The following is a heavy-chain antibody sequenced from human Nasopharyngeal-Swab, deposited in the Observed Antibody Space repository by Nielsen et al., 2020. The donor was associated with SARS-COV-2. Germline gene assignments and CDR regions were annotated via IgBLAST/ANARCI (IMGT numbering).Heavy chain of an antibody. V-gene: IGHV3-66*01. Sequence: GESLKISCAASGFTVSSNYMSWVRQAPGKGLGWVSVIYSGGSTYYADSVKGRFTISRDNSKNTLYLQMNSLRAEDTAVYYCAREGPDTAMVKYYYYGMDVWGQGTTVTVSS. CDR2: IYSGGST. D-gene: IGHD5-18*01. CDR3: AREGPDTAMVKYYYYGMDV. J-gene: IGHJ6*02. CDR1: GFTVSSNY.